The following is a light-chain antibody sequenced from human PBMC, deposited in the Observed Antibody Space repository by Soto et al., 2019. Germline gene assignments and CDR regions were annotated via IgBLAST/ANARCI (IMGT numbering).Light chain of an antibody. CDR1: QSVTSNQ. J-gene: IGKJ2*01. Sequence: EIVLTQSPGTLSVSPGERATLSCRASQSVTSNQLAWYQQKPGQAPRLLIYGASSRATGIPDRFSGSGSGTDFTLTINRLEPEDFAVYYCLQYRSSPRTFGQGTKLEIK. V-gene: IGKV3-20*01. CDR3: LQYRSSPRT. CDR2: GAS.